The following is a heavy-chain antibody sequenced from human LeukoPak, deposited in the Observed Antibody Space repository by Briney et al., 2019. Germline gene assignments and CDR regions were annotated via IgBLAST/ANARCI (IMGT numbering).Heavy chain of an antibody. CDR3: ARAGFRGYGGLLDN. Sequence: GGSLRLSCAASGFTFSTYFMNWVRQTPGRGLEWMACINQDGSETYYVDSVRSRFTISRDNTKNSVYLQMNSLRAEDTAVYYCARAGFRGYGGLLDNWGQGTLVTVSS. V-gene: IGHV3-7*03. CDR1: GFTFSTYF. J-gene: IGHJ4*02. CDR2: INQDGSET. D-gene: IGHD5-12*01.